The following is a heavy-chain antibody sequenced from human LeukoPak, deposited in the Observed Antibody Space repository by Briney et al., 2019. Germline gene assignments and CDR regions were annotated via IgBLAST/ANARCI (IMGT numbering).Heavy chain of an antibody. CDR1: GFTFSSYA. V-gene: IGHV3-23*01. D-gene: IGHD3-22*01. J-gene: IGHJ4*02. Sequence: GGSLRLSCAASGFTFSSYAMSWVRQAPGKGLEWVSAINGSGGSIYYADSVKGRFTISRDNSKNTLYLQMNSLRAEDTAVYYCAKDSYYDSSGYYLVWGQGTLVTVSS. CDR2: INGSGGSI. CDR3: AKDSYYDSSGYYLV.